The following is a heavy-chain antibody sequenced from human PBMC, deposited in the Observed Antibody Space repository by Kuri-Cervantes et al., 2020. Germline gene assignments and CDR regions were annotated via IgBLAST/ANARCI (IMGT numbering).Heavy chain of an antibody. CDR3: ARDPGGQLADDAFDI. Sequence: GESLKISCAASGFTVSSNYMSWVRQAPGKGLEWVSVIYSGGSTYYADSVKGRFTISRDNSKNTLYLQMNSLRAEDTAVYYCARDPGGQLADDAFDIWGQGTMVTVSS. CDR1: GFTVSSNY. CDR2: IYSGGST. D-gene: IGHD6-6*01. J-gene: IGHJ3*02. V-gene: IGHV3-53*01.